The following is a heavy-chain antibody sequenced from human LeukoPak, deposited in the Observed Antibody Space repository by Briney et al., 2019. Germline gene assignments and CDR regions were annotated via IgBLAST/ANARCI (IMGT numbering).Heavy chain of an antibody. Sequence: SETLSLTCTASGGSISSYYWSWIRQPPGKGLEWIGYIYYSGSTNYNPSLKSRVTISVDTSKNQFSLKLNSVTAADTAVYYCARRDSSGYYVYWGQGTLVTVSS. CDR3: ARRDSSGYYVY. J-gene: IGHJ4*02. CDR1: GGSISSYY. V-gene: IGHV4-59*08. CDR2: IYYSGST. D-gene: IGHD3-22*01.